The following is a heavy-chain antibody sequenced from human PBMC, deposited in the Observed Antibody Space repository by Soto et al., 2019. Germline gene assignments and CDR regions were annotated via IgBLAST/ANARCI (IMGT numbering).Heavy chain of an antibody. D-gene: IGHD2-21*02. J-gene: IGHJ4*02. CDR1: GNSFTTYS. V-gene: IGHV1-3*01. Sequence: ASVKVSCKASGNSFTTYSLHWVRQAPGQSLEWMGWFDAGSRITKFSQKFQGRITISRDTSASTAYMELSSLRSEDTAVYYCARSIVVVTALDYWGQGTLVTVSS. CDR3: ARSIVVVTALDY. CDR2: FDAGSRIT.